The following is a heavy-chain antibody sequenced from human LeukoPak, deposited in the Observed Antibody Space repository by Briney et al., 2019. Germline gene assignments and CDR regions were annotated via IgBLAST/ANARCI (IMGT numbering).Heavy chain of an antibody. CDR1: GFTFIDYD. J-gene: IGHJ4*02. Sequence: GGSLRLSCAASGFTFIDYDMHWVRQVIGKGLEWVSAIGIRGDTHYSGSVKGRFTISRENAESSLYLQMNSLRAEDTAVYYCAKIFHEWELLRYFDYWGQGTLVTVSS. D-gene: IGHD1-26*01. CDR2: IGIRGDT. V-gene: IGHV3-13*01. CDR3: AKIFHEWELLRYFDY.